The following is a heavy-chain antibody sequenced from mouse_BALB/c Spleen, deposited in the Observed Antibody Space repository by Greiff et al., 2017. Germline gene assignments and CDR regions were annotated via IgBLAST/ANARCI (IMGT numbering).Heavy chain of an antibody. V-gene: IGHV5-9-4*01. CDR1: GFTFSSYA. D-gene: IGHD2-4*01. CDR3: ARSDDYGSWFAY. CDR2: ISSGGSYT. Sequence: VESGGGLVKPGGSLKLSCAASGFTFSSYAMSWVRQSPEKRLEWVAEISSGGSYTYYPDTVTGRFTISRDNAKNTLYLEMSSLRSEDTAMYYCARSDDYGSWFAYWGQGTLVTVSA. J-gene: IGHJ3*01.